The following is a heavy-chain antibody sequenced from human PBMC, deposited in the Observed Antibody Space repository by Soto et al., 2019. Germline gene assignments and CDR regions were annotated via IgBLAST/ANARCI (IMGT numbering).Heavy chain of an antibody. J-gene: IGHJ6*02. CDR1: GFTFSSYA. V-gene: IGHV3-23*01. CDR3: AKGVRSYYYHGMDV. Sequence: EVQLLESGGDLVQPGGSLRLSCAASGFTFSSYAMTWVRQAPGKGLEWVSGISGSGGSTYYADSVKGRFTISRDNSKNTMYLQMNSLRAEDTAVYYCAKGVRSYYYHGMDVWGQGTTVTVSS. D-gene: IGHD3-22*01. CDR2: ISGSGGST.